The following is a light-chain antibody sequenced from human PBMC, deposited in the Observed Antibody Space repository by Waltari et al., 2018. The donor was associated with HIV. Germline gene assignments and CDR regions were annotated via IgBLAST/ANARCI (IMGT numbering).Light chain of an antibody. CDR2: SNN. V-gene: IGLV1-44*01. CDR3: AAWDDSLACV. Sequence: QSVLTQPPSASGTPGQRVTISCSGSTSNIGCNTVNWYQQLPGTAPTPLIYSNNQRPTGVPDRVSGSRSGTSASLAISGLQSEDEADYYCAAWDDSLACVFGGGTKLTVL. CDR1: TSNIGCNT. J-gene: IGLJ3*02.